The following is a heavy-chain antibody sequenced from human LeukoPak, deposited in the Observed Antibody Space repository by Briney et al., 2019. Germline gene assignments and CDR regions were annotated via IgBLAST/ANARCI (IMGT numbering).Heavy chain of an antibody. Sequence: PGGSLRLSCAASGFRFSNYSMNWVRQAPGKGLEWISYISITGTSIFYADSVKGRFTISRDNGKKSLYLQMSGLRVEDTAVYYCASDPLQYFDWLTHIDVWGKGTTVTVSS. CDR3: ASDPLQYFDWLTHIDV. V-gene: IGHV3-48*01. D-gene: IGHD3-9*01. J-gene: IGHJ6*04. CDR1: GFRFSNYS. CDR2: ISITGTSI.